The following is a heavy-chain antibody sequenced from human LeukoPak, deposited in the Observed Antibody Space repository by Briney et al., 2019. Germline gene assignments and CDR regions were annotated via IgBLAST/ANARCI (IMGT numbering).Heavy chain of an antibody. D-gene: IGHD3-16*01. CDR1: GYSFTTYW. V-gene: IGHV5-51*01. J-gene: IGHJ4*02. Sequence: GESLKISCKASGYSFTTYWICWVRQMPGKGLEWMEIIYPGDSDTRYSPSFQGQVTISADKSISTAYLQWSSLKASDTAMYYCARRNDEFNSFDYWGQGTLVTVSS. CDR3: ARRNDEFNSFDY. CDR2: IYPGDSDT.